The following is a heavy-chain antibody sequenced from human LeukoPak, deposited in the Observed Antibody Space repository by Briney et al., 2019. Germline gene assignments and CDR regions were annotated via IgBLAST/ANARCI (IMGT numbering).Heavy chain of an antibody. D-gene: IGHD6-19*01. V-gene: IGHV3-21*01. CDR3: AKGKDSVAGATNDY. Sequence: GGSLRLSCAVSGFTFSSYSMSWVRQAPGKGLEWVSSISSSCTYKYYADSVKGRFTISRDNAKNSLYLQMNSLRAEDTAVYYCAKGKDSVAGATNDYWGQGTLVTVSS. CDR2: ISSSCTYK. CDR1: GFTFSSYS. J-gene: IGHJ4*02.